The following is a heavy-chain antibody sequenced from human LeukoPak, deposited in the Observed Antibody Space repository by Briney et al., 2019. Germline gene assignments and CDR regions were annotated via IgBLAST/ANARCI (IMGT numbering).Heavy chain of an antibody. Sequence: ASVKVSCKASGYTLTSYGINWVRQATGQGLEWMGWMNPNSGNTGYAQKFQGRVTMTRNTSISTAYMELSSLRSEDTAVYYCARNLIAAAGTGGHWGQGTLVTVSS. V-gene: IGHV1-8*01. D-gene: IGHD6-13*01. J-gene: IGHJ4*02. CDR1: GYTLTSYG. CDR3: ARNLIAAAGTGGH. CDR2: MNPNSGNT.